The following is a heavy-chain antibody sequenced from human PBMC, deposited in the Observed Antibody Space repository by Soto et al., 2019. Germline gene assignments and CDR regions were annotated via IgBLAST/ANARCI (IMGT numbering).Heavy chain of an antibody. Sequence: AVVTLSCRSSGYPFTSTRLSWVRRAPGQGLEWMGWISPHNGNAKYAQKFQDRVTMTADTAASTVYMELRSLRSDDSAVFYCARDRSGWYDFWGQGTVVTVSS. CDR2: ISPHNGNA. CDR3: ARDRSGWYDF. V-gene: IGHV1-18*01. D-gene: IGHD6-19*01. J-gene: IGHJ4*02. CDR1: GYPFTSTR.